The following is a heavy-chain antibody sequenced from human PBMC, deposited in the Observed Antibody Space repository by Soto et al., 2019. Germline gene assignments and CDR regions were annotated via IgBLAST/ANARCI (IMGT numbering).Heavy chain of an antibody. V-gene: IGHV4-30-4*01. J-gene: IGHJ4*02. Sequence: QVQLQESGPGLVKPSQTLSLTCTVSGGSISSGDYYWSWIRQPPGKGLEWIGYIYYSGSTYYNPSLKSRVTISVDTSKNQFSLKLSSVTAADTAVYYCATETEVGATTWGFDYWGQGTLVTVSS. D-gene: IGHD1-26*01. CDR3: ATETEVGATTWGFDY. CDR2: IYYSGST. CDR1: GGSISSGDYY.